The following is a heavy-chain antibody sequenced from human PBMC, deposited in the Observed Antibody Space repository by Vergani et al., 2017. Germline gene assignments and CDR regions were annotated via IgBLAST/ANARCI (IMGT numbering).Heavy chain of an antibody. Sequence: QVQLVESGGGVVQPGRSLRLSCAASGFTFNQYGMHWVRQAPGKGREWVAVTWYDGNNKQYADSVKGRFTISRDNSKSTMYLQMNSLRDEDTGVYYCAKNPGISTTRHYYAMDVWGQGTTVTVSS. CDR2: TWYDGNNK. D-gene: IGHD1-1*01. CDR1: GFTFNQYG. V-gene: IGHV3-33*06. CDR3: AKNPGISTTRHYYAMDV. J-gene: IGHJ6*02.